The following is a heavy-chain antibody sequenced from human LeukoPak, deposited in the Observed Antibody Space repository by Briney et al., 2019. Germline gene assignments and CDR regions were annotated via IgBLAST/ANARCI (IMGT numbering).Heavy chain of an antibody. V-gene: IGHV3-23*01. CDR1: GFTFSSYA. J-gene: IGHJ4*02. CDR2: ISGSGGST. Sequence: GGSLRLSCAASGFTFSSYAMSWVRQAPGKGLEWVSAISGSGGSTYYADSVKGRFTISRDNAKNTLYLQMNSLRGEDTAVYYCAKVPYDNYYYYFDYWGQGTLVTVSS. CDR3: AKVPYDNYYYYFDY. D-gene: IGHD4-17*01.